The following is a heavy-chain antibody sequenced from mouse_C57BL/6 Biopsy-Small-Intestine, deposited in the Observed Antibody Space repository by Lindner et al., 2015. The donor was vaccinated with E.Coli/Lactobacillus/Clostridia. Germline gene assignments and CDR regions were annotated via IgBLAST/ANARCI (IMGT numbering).Heavy chain of an antibody. CDR3: ASYYYVSSYDY. CDR2: IDPEDGET. CDR1: GFNIKDYY. J-gene: IGHJ2*01. Sequence: VQLQESGAELVKPGASVKLSCTASGFNIKDYYMHWVKQRTEQGLEWIGRIDPEDGETKYAPKFQDKATITADTSSNTAYLQLSSLTSEDTAVYYCASYYYVSSYDYWGQGTTLTVSS. D-gene: IGHD1-1*01. V-gene: IGHV14-2*01.